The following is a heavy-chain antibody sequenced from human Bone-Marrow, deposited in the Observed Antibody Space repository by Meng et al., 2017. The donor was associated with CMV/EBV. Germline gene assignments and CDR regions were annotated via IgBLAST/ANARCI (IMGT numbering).Heavy chain of an antibody. CDR1: GFTFSSYS. J-gene: IGHJ4*02. CDR2: ISSSSSYI. Sequence: GESLKISCAASGFTFSSYSMNWVRQAPGKGLEWVSYISSSSSYIYYADSVKGRFTISRDNAKNSLYLQMNSLRAEDTAVYYCARDPLQNWNSVGFDYWGQGTLVTVSS. V-gene: IGHV3-21*05. CDR3: ARDPLQNWNSVGFDY. D-gene: IGHD1-7*01.